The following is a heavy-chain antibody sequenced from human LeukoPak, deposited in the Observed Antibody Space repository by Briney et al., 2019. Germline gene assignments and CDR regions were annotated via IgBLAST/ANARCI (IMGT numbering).Heavy chain of an antibody. CDR2: IYPADSDI. Sequence: GESLKISYKSSGYSINNYWIGWVRPIPGKVLEWMGIIYPADSDIRYSPSFQGQVTISADKSISNAYLQWSSLKASDTAMYYCARQEYCRGGSWYTWFDPWGQGTLVVVSS. CDR1: GYSINNYW. V-gene: IGHV5-51*01. CDR3: ARQEYCRGGSWYTWFDP. J-gene: IGHJ5*02. D-gene: IGHD2-15*01.